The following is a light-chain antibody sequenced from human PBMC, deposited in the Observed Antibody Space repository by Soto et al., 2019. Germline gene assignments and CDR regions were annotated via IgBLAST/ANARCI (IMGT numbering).Light chain of an antibody. J-gene: IGKJ4*01. V-gene: IGKV3-20*01. Sequence: ILLTQSPGTLSLSPGESATLSCRASHNVTARFLAWYHHKPGHSPRLLLYGASSRATGIPERFSGGGSGTDFTLTLSRLEPDDFAIYYCQQYADSSPTFGGGTKVEIK. CDR1: HNVTARF. CDR2: GAS. CDR3: QQYADSSPT.